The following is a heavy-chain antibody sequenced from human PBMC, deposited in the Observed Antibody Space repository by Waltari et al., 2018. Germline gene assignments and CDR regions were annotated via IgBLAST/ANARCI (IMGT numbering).Heavy chain of an antibody. J-gene: IGHJ3*02. CDR3: ARGDYCSGGTCYGRNGFDI. CDR1: GGSISSYY. D-gene: IGHD2-15*01. Sequence: QVQLQESGPGLVKPSETLSLTCTVSGGSISSYYWSWIRQPAGRGLEWIGRIYTSGNTNYNPSLKCRVIMSVDTSKTQFSLRLSSVTAADTAVYYCARGDYCSGGTCYGRNGFDIWGQGTMVTVSS. CDR2: IYTSGNT. V-gene: IGHV4-4*07.